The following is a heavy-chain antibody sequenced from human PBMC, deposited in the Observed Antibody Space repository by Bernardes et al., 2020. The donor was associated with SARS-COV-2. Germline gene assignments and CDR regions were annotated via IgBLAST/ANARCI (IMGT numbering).Heavy chain of an antibody. J-gene: IGHJ3*02. CDR3: TTSLSLIVVVYAFDI. CDR1: GYTLSALS. V-gene: IGHV1-24*01. CDR2: FDPEDGEA. Sequence: ASVKDSCKVSGYTLSALSMHWVRQAPGKGLEWMGSFDPEDGEAIYAQKFLGRVTMTADTSTYTSYMELSSLRSEDTAVYYCTTSLSLIVVVYAFDIWGQGTTVVVSS. D-gene: IGHD3-22*01.